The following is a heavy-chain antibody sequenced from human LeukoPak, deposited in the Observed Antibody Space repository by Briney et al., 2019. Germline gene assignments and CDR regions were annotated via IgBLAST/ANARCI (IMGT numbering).Heavy chain of an antibody. Sequence: GRSLRLSCAASGFTFDDYAMHWVRQAPGKGLEWVLGISWNSGSIGYADSVKGRFTISRDNAKNSLYLQMNSLRAEDTALYYCAKGYSGSYYVSYFDYWGQGTLVTVSS. J-gene: IGHJ4*02. D-gene: IGHD1-26*01. CDR2: ISWNSGSI. CDR3: AKGYSGSYYVSYFDY. V-gene: IGHV3-9*01. CDR1: GFTFDDYA.